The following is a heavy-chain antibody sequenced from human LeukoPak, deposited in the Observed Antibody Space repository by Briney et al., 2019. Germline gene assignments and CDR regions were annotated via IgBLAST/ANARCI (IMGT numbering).Heavy chain of an antibody. CDR2: IKQDGSGK. CDR1: GFTFSNYW. J-gene: IGHJ6*04. V-gene: IGHV3-7*01. Sequence: GGSLRLSCAASGFTFSNYWMLWVRQAPGKGLEWVASIKQDGSGKYYVDSMKGRFTISRDNAKNSLYLQMNSLRAEDTAVYYCARMPRGPDVWGKGTTVTVSS. D-gene: IGHD2-2*01. CDR3: ARMPRGPDV.